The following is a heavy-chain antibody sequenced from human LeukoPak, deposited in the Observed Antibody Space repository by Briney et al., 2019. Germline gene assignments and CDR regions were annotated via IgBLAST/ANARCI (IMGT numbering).Heavy chain of an antibody. CDR3: ASGYYDSSGYYYRDDAFDI. Sequence: SETLSLTCTVSGGSISSSSYYWGWIRQPPGKGLEWIGSIYYSGSTYYNPSLKSRVTISVDTSKNQFSLKLSSVTAADTAVYYCASGYYDSSGYYYRDDAFDIWGQGTMVIVSS. V-gene: IGHV4-39*07. CDR2: IYYSGST. D-gene: IGHD3-22*01. CDR1: GGSISSSSYY. J-gene: IGHJ3*02.